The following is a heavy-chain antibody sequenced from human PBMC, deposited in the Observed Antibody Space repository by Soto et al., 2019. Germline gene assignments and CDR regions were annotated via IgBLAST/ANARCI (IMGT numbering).Heavy chain of an antibody. V-gene: IGHV4-30-4*01. CDR3: DRIPFGDEPSYYYYCIDA. D-gene: IGHD4-17*01. CDR1: GGSFSSGDYY. CDR2: IYYTGNT. Sequence: LSLTCTVSGGSFSSGDYYWSWVRQPPGKGLEWIGYIYYTGNTYNNPSLKSRVSISIDTSKTQFSLKLSSVTAADTAVYNCDRIPFGDEPSYYYYCIDAWGQGTTVTVSS. J-gene: IGHJ6*02.